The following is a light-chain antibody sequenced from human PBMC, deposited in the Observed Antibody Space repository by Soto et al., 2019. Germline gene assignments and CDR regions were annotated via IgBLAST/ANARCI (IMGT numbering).Light chain of an antibody. J-gene: IGKJ1*01. CDR2: AAS. Sequence: DIQMTQSPSSLSASVGDRVTITCRASQTISSYLNWYQQKPGKAPKLLIYAASSLQSGVPSRFSGSGSGTDFTLTINSLQPADFATYYCQPGGTTPPWTFGQGTKVDIK. CDR3: QPGGTTPPWT. V-gene: IGKV1-39*01. CDR1: QTISSY.